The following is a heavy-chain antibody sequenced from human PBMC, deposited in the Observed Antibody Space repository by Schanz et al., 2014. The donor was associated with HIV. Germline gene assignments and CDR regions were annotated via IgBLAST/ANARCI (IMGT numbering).Heavy chain of an antibody. Sequence: VQLLESGGGVVQPGRSLRLSCAASGFTFSSYDMHWVRQAPGKGLEWVAVIWYDGSNKYYADSVKGRFTSSRDNSKNTLYLQMNSLRAEDTAVYYCATTLYPYTSSSDYYYGMDVWGQGTTVTVSS. CDR2: IWYDGSNK. V-gene: IGHV3-33*01. CDR1: GFTFSSYD. D-gene: IGHD6-6*01. CDR3: ATTLYPYTSSSDYYYGMDV. J-gene: IGHJ6*02.